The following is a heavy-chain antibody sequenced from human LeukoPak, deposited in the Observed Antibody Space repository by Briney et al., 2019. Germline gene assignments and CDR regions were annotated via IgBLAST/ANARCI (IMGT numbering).Heavy chain of an antibody. D-gene: IGHD3-10*01. CDR2: MNPNSGNT. CDR3: ARGLGGGLLWFGELLSRYYYYGMDV. CDR1: GYTFTSYD. J-gene: IGHJ6*02. Sequence: ASVKVSCKASGYTFTSYDINWVRQATGQGLEWMGWMNPNSGNTGYAQKFQGRVTMTRNTSISTAYMELSSLRSEDTAVYYCARGLGGGLLWFGELLSRYYYYGMDVWGQGTTVTVSS. V-gene: IGHV1-8*01.